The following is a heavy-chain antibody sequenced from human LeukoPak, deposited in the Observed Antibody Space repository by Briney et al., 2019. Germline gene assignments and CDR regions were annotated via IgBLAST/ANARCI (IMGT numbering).Heavy chain of an antibody. CDR3: ARRRYSYGPNWFDP. D-gene: IGHD5-18*01. J-gene: IGHJ5*02. CDR1: GGSFSGYY. V-gene: IGHV4-34*01. CDR2: INHSGST. Sequence: SETLPLTCAVYGGSFSGYYWSWIRQPPGKGLEWIGEINHSGSTNYNPSLKSRVTISVDTSKNQFSLKLSSVTAADTAVYYCARRRYSYGPNWFDPWGQGTLVTVSS.